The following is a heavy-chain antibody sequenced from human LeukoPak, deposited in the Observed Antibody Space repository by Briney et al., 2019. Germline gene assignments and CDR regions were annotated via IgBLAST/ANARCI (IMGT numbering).Heavy chain of an antibody. J-gene: IGHJ5*02. CDR3: ARVVGNAQLHWFDP. CDR1: GYTFTSYG. CDR2: ISAYNGNT. V-gene: IGHV1-18*01. D-gene: IGHD2-2*01. Sequence: ASVKVSCKASGYTFTSYGISWVRQAPGQGFEWMGWISAYNGNTNYAQKLQGRVTMTTDTSTSTAYMELRSLRSDDTAVYYCARVVGNAQLHWFDPWGQGTLVTVSS.